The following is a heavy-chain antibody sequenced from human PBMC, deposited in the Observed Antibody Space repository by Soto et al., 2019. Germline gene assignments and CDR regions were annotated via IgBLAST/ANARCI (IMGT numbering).Heavy chain of an antibody. CDR2: ISYDGSNK. CDR3: ARRQDFGGPHYYYGMDV. D-gene: IGHD3-3*01. Sequence: QVQLVESGGGGVQPGRSMRVSCAASGFIINNYDMHWGRQTPGKGLEGMAVISYDGSNKHYADSVKGRFTISRDNAKNTLYLQMNNLRTDDSAVYYCARRQDFGGPHYYYGMDVWGQGTTVTVSS. V-gene: IGHV3-30*04. J-gene: IGHJ6*02. CDR1: GFIINNYD.